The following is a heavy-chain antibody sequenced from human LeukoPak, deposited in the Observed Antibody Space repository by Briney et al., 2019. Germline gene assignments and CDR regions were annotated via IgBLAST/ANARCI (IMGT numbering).Heavy chain of an antibody. CDR2: ISADSGNT. CDR3: ARALQAVTTYSGAFDI. V-gene: IGHV1-18*01. Sequence: ASVKVSCKASGYTFTSYGITWVRQAPGQGLEWMGWISADSGNTRYAQSLRGRVTMTTDTSTSTAYMELRSLRSDDTAVYYCARALQAVTTYSGAFDIWGQGTMVTVSS. CDR1: GYTFTSYG. D-gene: IGHD4-17*01. J-gene: IGHJ3*02.